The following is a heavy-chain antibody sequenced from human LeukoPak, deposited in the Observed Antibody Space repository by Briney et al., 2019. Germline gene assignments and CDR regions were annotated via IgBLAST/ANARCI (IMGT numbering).Heavy chain of an antibody. Sequence: GGSLRLSCAASGFTFSSYSMNWVRQAPGKGLEWVSSISSSSSYIYYADSVKGRFTISRDNAKNSLYLQMNSLRAEDTAVYYCARDLISSQGSDAFDIWGQGTMVTVSS. CDR2: ISSSSSYI. D-gene: IGHD6-13*01. CDR1: GFTFSSYS. CDR3: ARDLISSQGSDAFDI. V-gene: IGHV3-21*01. J-gene: IGHJ3*02.